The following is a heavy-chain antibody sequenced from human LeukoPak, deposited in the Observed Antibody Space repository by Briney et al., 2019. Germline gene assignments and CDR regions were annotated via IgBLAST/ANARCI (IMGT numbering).Heavy chain of an antibody. V-gene: IGHV3-48*03. CDR3: AELGITMSGGV. CDR1: GFTFSNYE. Sequence: GGSLRLSCAASGFTFSNYEMNWVRQAPGKGVEWVSYISCSGSTIYYADSVKGRFTIPRDNAKNSLYLQRNSLRAEDTAVYYCAELGITMSGGVWGKGTTVTISS. D-gene: IGHD3-10*02. CDR2: ISCSGSTI. J-gene: IGHJ6*04.